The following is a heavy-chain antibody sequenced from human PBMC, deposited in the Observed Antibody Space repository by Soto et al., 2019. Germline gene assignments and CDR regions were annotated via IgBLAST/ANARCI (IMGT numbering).Heavy chain of an antibody. V-gene: IGHV1-8*01. D-gene: IGHD3-16*01. CDR1: GYTFTSYD. J-gene: IGHJ6*03. CDR3: ARAXXRXXXXVFSHYYYYMDV. Sequence: QVQLVQSGAEVKKPGASVKVSCKASGYTFTSYDINWVRQATGQGLEWMGWMNPNSGNTGYAQKFQGRVTMTRNTSISTAYMELSSLXSEDTAVYYCARAXXRXXXXVFSHYYYYMDVWGKGTTVTVSS. CDR2: MNPNSGNT.